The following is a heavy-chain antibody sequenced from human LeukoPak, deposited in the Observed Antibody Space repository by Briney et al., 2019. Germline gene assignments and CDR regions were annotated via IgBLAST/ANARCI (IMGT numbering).Heavy chain of an antibody. CDR3: AKVHCSGGSCYRGYYYYGMDV. V-gene: IGHV3-13*01. CDR2: IHTGGDT. CDR1: GFSFRDYD. D-gene: IGHD2-15*01. J-gene: IGHJ6*02. Sequence: GGSLRLSCAASGFSFRDYDMHWVRQRKGQGLEWVSGIHTGGDTYYADSVKGRFAISRENVKTSLYLQMDSLRAGDTAVYYCAKVHCSGGSCYRGYYYYGMDVWGQGTTVTVSS.